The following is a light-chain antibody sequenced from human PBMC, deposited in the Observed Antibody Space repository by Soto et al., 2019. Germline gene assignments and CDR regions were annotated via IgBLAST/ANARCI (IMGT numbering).Light chain of an antibody. CDR2: GAS. CDR1: QSVSSN. J-gene: IGKJ5*01. CDR3: QQYNNWPPIT. V-gene: IGKV3-15*01. Sequence: EIMLTQSPATLSLSPGERATLSCRASQSVSSNLAWYQQKPGQAPRLLIYGASTRVTGIPARFSGSGSGTEFTLTISSLQSEDFAVYYCQQYNNWPPITFGQGTRLEI.